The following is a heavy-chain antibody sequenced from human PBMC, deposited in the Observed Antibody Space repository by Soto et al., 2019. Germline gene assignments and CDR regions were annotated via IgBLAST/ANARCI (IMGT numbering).Heavy chain of an antibody. CDR3: ARSCPGTSCYASGIGYFDY. D-gene: IGHD2-2*01. V-gene: IGHV1-18*01. CDR1: GYTFTSYG. Sequence: ASVKVSCKASGYTFTSYGISWVRQAPGQGLEWMGWISAYNGNTNYAQKLQGRVTMTTDTSTSTAYMELRSLRSDDTAVYYCARSCPGTSCYASGIGYFDYWGQGTLVTVSS. CDR2: ISAYNGNT. J-gene: IGHJ4*02.